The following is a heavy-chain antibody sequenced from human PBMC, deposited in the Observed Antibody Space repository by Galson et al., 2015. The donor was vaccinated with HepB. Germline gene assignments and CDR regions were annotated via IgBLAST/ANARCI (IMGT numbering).Heavy chain of an antibody. J-gene: IGHJ5*02. D-gene: IGHD3-22*01. CDR3: ARDSGPHYYDSSGYYCRYNWFDP. CDR2: TYYRSKWYN. CDR1: GDSVSSNSAA. V-gene: IGHV6-1*01. Sequence: CAISGDSVSSNSAAWNWIRQSPSRGLEWLGRTYYRSKWYNDYAVSVKSRITINPDTSKNQFSLQLNSVTPEDTAVYYCARDSGPHYYDSSGYYCRYNWFDPWGQGTLVTVSS.